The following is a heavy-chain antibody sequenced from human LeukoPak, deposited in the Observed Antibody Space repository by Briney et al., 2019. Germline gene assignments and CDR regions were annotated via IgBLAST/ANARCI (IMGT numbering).Heavy chain of an antibody. CDR3: SRGPLTLMLRGGKTSGGAFDI. D-gene: IGHD3-10*01. CDR2: IYTSGGT. Sequence: PSETLSLTCTVSGGSLSSYYWSWIRQPAGKGLEWIGRIYTSGGTDYNTSRRSRVTNSADTSKSQFWLRLSSVAAADTAVYYCSRGPLTLMLRGGKTSGGAFDIWGQGTMVTVSS. J-gene: IGHJ3*02. V-gene: IGHV4-4*07. CDR1: GGSLSSYY.